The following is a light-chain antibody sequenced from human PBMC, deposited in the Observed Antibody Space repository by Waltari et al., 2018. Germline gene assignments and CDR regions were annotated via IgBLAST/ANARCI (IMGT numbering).Light chain of an antibody. V-gene: IGLV2-14*01. J-gene: IGLJ3*02. CDR2: EVS. Sequence: QSALTQPSSVSGSPGQSINISCTGTSSDVGGYNYVSWYQQHPGQAHKLRIYEVSNRPSWVSNRFSGSKSGNPASLTISGLQAEYEADYYCSSYTSSSTWVFGGGTKLTVL. CDR1: SSDVGGYNY. CDR3: SSYTSSSTWV.